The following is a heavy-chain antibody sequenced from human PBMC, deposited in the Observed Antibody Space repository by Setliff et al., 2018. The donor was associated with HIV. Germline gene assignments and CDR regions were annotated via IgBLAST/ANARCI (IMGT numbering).Heavy chain of an antibody. CDR3: ARALYGDYGGDINWLNP. J-gene: IGHJ5*02. V-gene: IGHV7-4-1*02. D-gene: IGHD4-17*01. CDR1: GYTFTDYT. CDR2: INTHTGSP. Sequence: ASVKVSCKASGYTFTDYTMIWVRQAPGQGLEWMGWINTHTGSPTYAQAFTGRFVFSVDTSVTTAYLQISSLKADDTAVYYCARALYGDYGGDINWLNPWGQGTLVTVSS.